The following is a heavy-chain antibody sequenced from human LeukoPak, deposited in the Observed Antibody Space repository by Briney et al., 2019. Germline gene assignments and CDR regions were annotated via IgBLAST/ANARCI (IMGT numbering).Heavy chain of an antibody. CDR3: ASVSGDYTYYFDY. V-gene: IGHV3-66*01. D-gene: IGHD4-17*01. CDR1: GLTVSRNY. Sequence: PGGSLRLSCAASGLTVSRNYMSWVRQAPGKGLEWVSVIYSGGNTYYADSVKGRFTISRDNSKNTLYLQMNSLRAEDTAVYYCASVSGDYTYYFDYWGQGTLVTVSS. CDR2: IYSGGNT. J-gene: IGHJ4*02.